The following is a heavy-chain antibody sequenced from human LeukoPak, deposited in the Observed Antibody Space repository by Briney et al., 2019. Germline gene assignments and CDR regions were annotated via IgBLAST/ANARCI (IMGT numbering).Heavy chain of an antibody. V-gene: IGHV7-4-1*02. Sequence: ASVKVSCKASGYTFTNYAVNLVRQAPGQGLEWMGWINTNTGNPTYAQGFSGRFVFSLDTSVSTAYLQISSLKAEDTAVYYCARGSVDGGATDYYFDYWGQGTLVTVSS. CDR1: GYTFTNYA. D-gene: IGHD1-26*01. J-gene: IGHJ4*02. CDR2: INTNTGNP. CDR3: ARGSVDGGATDYYFDY.